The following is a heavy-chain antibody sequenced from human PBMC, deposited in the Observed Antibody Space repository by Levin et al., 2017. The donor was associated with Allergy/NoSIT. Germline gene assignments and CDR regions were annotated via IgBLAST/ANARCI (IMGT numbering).Heavy chain of an antibody. V-gene: IGHV3-23*01. CDR2: ISGSGGST. CDR3: AKVFSTASGWHYYFDY. J-gene: IGHJ4*02. CDR1: GFTFSSYA. Sequence: GGSLRLSCAASGFTFSSYAMTWVRQAPGKGLEWVSAISGSGGSTYYADSVKGRFTISRDNSKNTLYLQMNSLRVEDTAVYYCAKVFSTASGWHYYFDYWGEGTLVTVSS. D-gene: IGHD6-19*01.